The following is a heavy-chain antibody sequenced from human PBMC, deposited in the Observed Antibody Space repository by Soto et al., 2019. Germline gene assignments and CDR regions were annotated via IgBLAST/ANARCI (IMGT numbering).Heavy chain of an antibody. Sequence: GESLKISCKGSGYSFTSYWISWVRQMPGKGLEWMGRIDPSDSYTNYSPSFQGHVTISADKSISTAYLQWSSLKASDTAMYYCARHSHSSTAAFYYYYGMDVWGQGTTVTVSS. CDR1: GYSFTSYW. CDR2: IDPSDSYT. V-gene: IGHV5-10-1*01. CDR3: ARHSHSSTAAFYYYYGMDV. D-gene: IGHD6-19*01. J-gene: IGHJ6*02.